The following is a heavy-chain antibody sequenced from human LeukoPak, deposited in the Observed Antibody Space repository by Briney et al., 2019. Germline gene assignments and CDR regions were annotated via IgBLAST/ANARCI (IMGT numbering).Heavy chain of an antibody. CDR3: ARDVARDQRSVAAAV. D-gene: IGHD6-13*01. CDR2: ISYDGSNK. J-gene: IGHJ4*02. Sequence: GGSLRLSCAAAGFTFSSYWMSWVRQAPGKGLEWVAVISYDGSNKYYADSVKGRFTISRDNSKNTLYLQMNSLRAEDTAVYYCARDVARDQRSVAAAVGGQGTLVTVSS. V-gene: IGHV3-30*03. CDR1: GFTFSSYW.